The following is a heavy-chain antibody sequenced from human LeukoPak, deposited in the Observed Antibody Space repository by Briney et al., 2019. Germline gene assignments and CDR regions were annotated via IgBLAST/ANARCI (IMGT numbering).Heavy chain of an antibody. V-gene: IGHV3-7*01. D-gene: IGHD5-12*01. J-gene: IGHJ4*02. CDR1: GFTFSSYW. CDR3: EREGGWGSPPGY. Sequence: GGSLRLSCAASGFTFSSYWMTWVGQAPGKGLEWVAKIKQVGSEENYVDSVKGRFTIYRDNAKNSLYLQMNSLRAEDPAVYLCEREGGWGSPPGYWGQGTLVTVSS. CDR2: IKQVGSEE.